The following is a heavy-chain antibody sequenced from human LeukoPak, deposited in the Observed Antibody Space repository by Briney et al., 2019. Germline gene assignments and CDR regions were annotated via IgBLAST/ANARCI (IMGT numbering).Heavy chain of an antibody. Sequence: GGSLRLSCAASGFTFSNYAMNWVRQAPGKGLEWVSSISGSSGRTNYADSVKGRFTISRDNSKNTLYLQMNSLRAEDTAVYYCAKGTFTIFGVVITHRSYYFDYWGQGTLVTVSS. D-gene: IGHD3-3*01. J-gene: IGHJ4*02. CDR1: GFTFSNYA. V-gene: IGHV3-23*01. CDR3: AKGTFTIFGVVITHRSYYFDY. CDR2: ISGSSGRT.